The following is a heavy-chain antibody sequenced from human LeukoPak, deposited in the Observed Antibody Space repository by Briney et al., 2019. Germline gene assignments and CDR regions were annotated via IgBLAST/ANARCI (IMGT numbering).Heavy chain of an antibody. J-gene: IGHJ6*02. V-gene: IGHV1-69*13. CDR3: ARMYMITFGGVIAHNYGMDV. CDR2: IIPIFGTA. CDR1: GGTFSSYA. Sequence: AASVKVSCKASGGTFSSYAISWVRQAPGQGLEWMGGIIPIFGTANYAQKFQGRVTITAYESTSTAYMELSSLRSEDTAVYYCARMYMITFGGVIAHNYGMDVWGQGTTVTVSS. D-gene: IGHD3-16*02.